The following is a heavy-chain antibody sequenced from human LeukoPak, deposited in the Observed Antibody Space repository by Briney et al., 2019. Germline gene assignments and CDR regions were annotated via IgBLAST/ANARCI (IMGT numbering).Heavy chain of an antibody. Sequence: GASVKVSCKASGYTFTGYYMHWVRQAPGQGLEWMGRINPNSGGTNYAQKFQGRVTMTRDTSISTAYRAVSRLRSDETGVYYCAGAMILWRSTKKGLCCANGVCYIDYWGQGTLVTVSS. J-gene: IGHJ4*02. CDR3: AGAMILWRSTKKGLCCANGVCYIDY. V-gene: IGHV1-2*05. CDR2: INPNSGGT. D-gene: IGHD2-8*01. CDR1: GYTFTGYY.